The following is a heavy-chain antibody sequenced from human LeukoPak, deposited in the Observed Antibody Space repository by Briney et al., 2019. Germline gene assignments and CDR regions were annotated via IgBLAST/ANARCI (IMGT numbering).Heavy chain of an antibody. CDR3: AKDGDAGTSYYFYYMDV. CDR1: GFTFSDYG. J-gene: IGHJ6*03. Sequence: GGSLRLSCAASGFTFSDYGMHWVRQAPGKGLERVAVIWHDGSNKYYADSVQGRFTISRDSSKNTLYLQMNSLRAEDTAVYYCAKDGDAGTSYYFYYMDVWGKGTTVTVSS. D-gene: IGHD7-27*01. V-gene: IGHV3-33*06. CDR2: IWHDGSNK.